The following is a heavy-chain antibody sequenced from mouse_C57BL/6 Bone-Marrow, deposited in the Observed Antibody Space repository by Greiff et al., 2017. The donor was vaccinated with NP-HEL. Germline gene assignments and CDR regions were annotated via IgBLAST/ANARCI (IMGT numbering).Heavy chain of an antibody. J-gene: IGHJ2*01. CDR1: GYAFSSSW. CDR2: IYPGDGDT. V-gene: IGHV1-82*01. Sequence: LVESGPELVKPGASVKISCKASGYAFSSSWMNWVKQRPGKGLEWIGRIYPGDGDTNYNGKFKGKATLTADKSSSTAYMQLSSLTSEDSAVYFCARFPFNYYGSSYWGQGTTLTVSS. CDR3: ARFPFNYYGSSY. D-gene: IGHD1-1*01.